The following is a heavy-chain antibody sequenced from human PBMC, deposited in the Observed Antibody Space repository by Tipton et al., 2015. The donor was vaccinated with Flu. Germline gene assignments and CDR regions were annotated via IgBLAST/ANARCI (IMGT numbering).Heavy chain of an antibody. CDR2: IFRTGST. CDR1: GDAIRSGYL. CDR3: ARRDYSNYVSDPKNWFDP. D-gene: IGHD4-11*01. V-gene: IGHV4-38-2*01. J-gene: IGHJ5*02. Sequence: TLSLTCSVSGDAIRSGYLWAWIRQPPGRGLEWIGNIFRTGSTYLNPSLKGRVAISVDTSKNQFSLKLSSVTAADTAVYFCARRDYSNYVSDPKNWFDPGAREPWSPSPQ.